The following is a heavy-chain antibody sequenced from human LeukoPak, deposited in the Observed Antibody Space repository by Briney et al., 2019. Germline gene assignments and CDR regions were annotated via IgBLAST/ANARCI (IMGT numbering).Heavy chain of an antibody. CDR1: GGSISSYY. CDR3: ARVSGSAGSSGYHDY. V-gene: IGHV4-59*01. D-gene: IGHD3-22*01. Sequence: PSETLSLTCTVSGGSISSYYWSWIRQPPGKGLEWIGYIYYSGSTNYNPSLKSRVTTSVDTSKNQFSLKLSSVTAADTAVYYCARVSGSAGSSGYHDYWGQGTLVTVSS. J-gene: IGHJ4*02. CDR2: IYYSGST.